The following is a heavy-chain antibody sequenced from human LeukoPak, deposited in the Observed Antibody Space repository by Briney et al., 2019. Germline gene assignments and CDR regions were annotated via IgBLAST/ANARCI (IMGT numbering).Heavy chain of an antibody. Sequence: GGSLRLSCAASGFTFDDYAMHWVRQAPGKGLEWVSGISWNSGSIGYADSVKGRFTISRDNAKNSLYLQMNSLRAEDTALYYCAKDLYGGVVAATDYWGQGNLVTVSS. J-gene: IGHJ4*02. D-gene: IGHD2-15*01. CDR2: ISWNSGSI. CDR1: GFTFDDYA. V-gene: IGHV3-9*01. CDR3: AKDLYGGVVAATDY.